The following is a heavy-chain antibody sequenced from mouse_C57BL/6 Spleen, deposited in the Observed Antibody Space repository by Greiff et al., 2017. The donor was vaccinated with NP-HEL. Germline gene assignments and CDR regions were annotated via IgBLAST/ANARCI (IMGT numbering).Heavy chain of an antibody. CDR3: ARGGWSLPYAMDD. Sequence: QVQLQQPGTELVKPGASVKLSCKASGYTFTSYWMHWVKQRPGQGLEWIGNINPSNGGTNYNEKFKSKATLTVDKSSSTAYMLLSSLTSEDSAVYCCARGGWSLPYAMDDWGKGTSVTVSS. J-gene: IGHJ4*01. D-gene: IGHD2-1*01. CDR2: INPSNGGT. V-gene: IGHV1-53*01. CDR1: GYTFTSYW.